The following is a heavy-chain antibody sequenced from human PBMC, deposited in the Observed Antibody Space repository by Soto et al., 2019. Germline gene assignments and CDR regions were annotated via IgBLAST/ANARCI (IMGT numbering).Heavy chain of an antibody. Sequence: QVQLVESGGGVVQPGRSLRLSCAASGFTFSSYGMHWVRQAPGKGLEWVAVIWYDGSNKYYADSVKGRFTISRDNSKNTLYLQMNSLRAEDTAVYYCARDYDFWTAGHAAMDVWGKGTTVTVSS. D-gene: IGHD3-3*01. V-gene: IGHV3-33*01. CDR3: ARDYDFWTAGHAAMDV. CDR2: IWYDGSNK. J-gene: IGHJ6*04. CDR1: GFTFSSYG.